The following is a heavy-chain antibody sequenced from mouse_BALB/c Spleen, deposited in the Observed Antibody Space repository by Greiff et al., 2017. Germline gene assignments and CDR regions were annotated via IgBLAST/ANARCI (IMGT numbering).Heavy chain of an antibody. CDR3: ARGVDFGNDTDY. D-gene: IGHD2-2*01. Sequence: QVQLQQSGPELVKPGASVKMSCKASGYTFTSYYIHWVKQRPGQGLEWIGWIYPGDGSTKYNEKFTGKTTLTADKSSSTAYMLLSSLTSEDSAIYFWARGVDFGNDTDYWGQGTTLTVSS. CDR2: IYPGDGST. J-gene: IGHJ2*01. V-gene: IGHV1S56*01. CDR1: GYTFTSYY.